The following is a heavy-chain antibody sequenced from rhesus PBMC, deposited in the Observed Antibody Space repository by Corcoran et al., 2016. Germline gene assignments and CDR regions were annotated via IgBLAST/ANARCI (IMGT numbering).Heavy chain of an antibody. CDR3: TKSEYSGGADYFDY. CDR2: VYSSTGNT. J-gene: IGHJ4*01. Sequence: QVQLKESGPGLVKPSETLSLTCAVSGCSIRSVYGWGCIRLPPRPGLEWIVTVYSSTGNTYYDPSLKSRVTISKDTSKNQFSLKLSSVTAADTAVYYCTKSEYSGGADYFDYWGQGVLVTVSS. D-gene: IGHD6-37*01. CDR1: GCSIRSVYG. V-gene: IGHV4S7*01.